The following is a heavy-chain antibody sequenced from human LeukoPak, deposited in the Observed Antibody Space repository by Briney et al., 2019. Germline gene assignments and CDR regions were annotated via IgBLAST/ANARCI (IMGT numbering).Heavy chain of an antibody. D-gene: IGHD3/OR15-3a*01. CDR1: GDSVSSPTYF. CDR2: IFYYGTS. J-gene: IGHJ6*03. V-gene: IGHV4-39*01. CDR3: ARIGQSVHYYMDV. Sequence: SETLSLTCTVSGDSVSSPTYFWGWIRHPPGKGLEWIGSIFYYGTSYYNPSLKSRVTISVDTSTNQFSLKLNSVTAADTAVYYCARIGQSVHYYMDVWGNGTTVDVSS.